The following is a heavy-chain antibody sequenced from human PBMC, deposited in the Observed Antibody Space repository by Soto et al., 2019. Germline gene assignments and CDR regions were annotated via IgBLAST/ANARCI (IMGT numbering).Heavy chain of an antibody. CDR2: ISGSGGST. CDR3: AKGPVNIVVGPFDI. Sequence: HPGGSLRLSCAASGFTFSSYAMSWVRQAPGKGLEWVSAISGSGGSTYYADSVKGRFTISRDNSKNTLYLQMNSLRAEDAAVYYCAKGPVNIVVGPFDIWGQGTMVTVSS. V-gene: IGHV3-23*01. J-gene: IGHJ3*02. D-gene: IGHD2-2*01. CDR1: GFTFSSYA.